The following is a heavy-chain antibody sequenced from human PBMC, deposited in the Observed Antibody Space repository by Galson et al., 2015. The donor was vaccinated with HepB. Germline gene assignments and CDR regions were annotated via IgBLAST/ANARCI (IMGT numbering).Heavy chain of an antibody. CDR3: ASDLLGGYTYGSYYYYGMDV. CDR2: ISRSSTYI. D-gene: IGHD5-18*01. Sequence: SLRLSCAASGFTFSDYTMTWVRQAPGKGLEWVSSISRSSTYIYYADSLKGRFTISRDNAKNSLYPQMNSLRAEDTAVYYCASDLLGGYTYGSYYYYGMDVWGQGTTVTVSS. CDR1: GFTFSDYT. J-gene: IGHJ6*02. V-gene: IGHV3-21*01.